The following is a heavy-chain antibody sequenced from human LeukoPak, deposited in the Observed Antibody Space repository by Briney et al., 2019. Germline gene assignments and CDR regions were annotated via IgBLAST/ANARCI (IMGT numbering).Heavy chain of an antibody. CDR3: ARAGWGGYYYGSGSYYNTINYYYYGMDV. D-gene: IGHD3-10*01. CDR1: GGSFSGYY. V-gene: IGHV4-34*01. J-gene: IGHJ6*02. CDR2: INHSGST. Sequence: SETLSLTCAVYGGSFSGYYWSWIRQPPGKGLEWIGEINHSGSTNYNPSLKSRVTISVDTSKNQFSLKLSSVTAADTAVYYCARAGWGGYYYGSGSYYNTINYYYYGMDVWGQGTTVTVSS.